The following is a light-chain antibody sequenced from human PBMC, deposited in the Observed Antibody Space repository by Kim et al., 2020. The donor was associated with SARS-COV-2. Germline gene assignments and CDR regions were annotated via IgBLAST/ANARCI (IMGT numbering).Light chain of an antibody. J-gene: IGKJ5*01. Sequence: LSPGERATLSCRASQSVSSYLAWYQQKPGQAPRLLIYDASNRATGVPARFSGSGSGTDFTLTINSLEPEDFAVYYCQQRGNWPITFGQGTRLEIK. CDR3: QQRGNWPIT. CDR1: QSVSSY. V-gene: IGKV3-11*01. CDR2: DAS.